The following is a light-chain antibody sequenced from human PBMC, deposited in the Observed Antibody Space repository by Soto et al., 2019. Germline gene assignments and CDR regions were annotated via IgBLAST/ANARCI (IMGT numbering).Light chain of an antibody. V-gene: IGKV1-5*03. CDR3: QQYNTYRT. CDR2: KAS. CDR1: QSISNW. J-gene: IGKJ1*01. Sequence: DIQMTQSPSTLSASVGDRVTITCRASQSISNWLAWYQQKPGKAPKLLIYKASNLGSGVPSRFSGSGSGTEFTLTISSLQPDDLATYYCQQYNTYRTFGQGTKVEIK.